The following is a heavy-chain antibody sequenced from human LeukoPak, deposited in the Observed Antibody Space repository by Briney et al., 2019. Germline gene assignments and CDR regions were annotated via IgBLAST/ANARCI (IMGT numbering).Heavy chain of an antibody. V-gene: IGHV1-58*02. CDR2: IVVGSGNT. CDR3: ARLGVVVAATTPNWFDP. CDR1: GFTFTSSA. D-gene: IGHD2-15*01. Sequence: SVKVSCKASGFTFTSSAMQWVRQARGQRLEWIGWIVVGSGNTNYAQKFQERVTITRDMSTSTAYMELSSLRSDDTAVYYCARLGVVVAATTPNWFDPWGQGTLVTVSS. J-gene: IGHJ5*02.